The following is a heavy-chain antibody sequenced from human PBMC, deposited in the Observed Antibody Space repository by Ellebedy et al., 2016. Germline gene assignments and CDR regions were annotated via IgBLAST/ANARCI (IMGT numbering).Heavy chain of an antibody. Sequence: GESLKISXEASGFSFSDYYMSWIRQAPGKGLEWISSISSRTNAKNYADSVKGRVTISRENSKNTLYLQMISLRPDDTAFYFCAREEGVYQPFDYWGQGTLVTVSS. J-gene: IGHJ4*02. CDR3: AREEGVYQPFDY. V-gene: IGHV3-11*06. CDR1: GFSFSDYY. D-gene: IGHD3-10*01. CDR2: ISSRTNAK.